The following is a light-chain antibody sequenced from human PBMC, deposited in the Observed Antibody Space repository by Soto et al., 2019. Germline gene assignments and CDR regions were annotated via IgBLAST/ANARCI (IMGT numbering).Light chain of an antibody. CDR3: QQSYSTLFT. CDR2: AAS. J-gene: IGKJ3*01. V-gene: IGKV1-39*01. Sequence: DIQMTQSPSSLSASVGDRVTITCRASQTIIRYLNWYQQKPGRAPNLLIYAASSLQSGVTSRFSGSGSGTEFTLTLSSLQPEDFATYYCQQSYSTLFTFGPGTKVEIK. CDR1: QTIIRY.